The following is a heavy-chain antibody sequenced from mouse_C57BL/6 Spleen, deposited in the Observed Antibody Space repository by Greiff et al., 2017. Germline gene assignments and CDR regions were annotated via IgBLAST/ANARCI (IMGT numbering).Heavy chain of an antibody. CDR3: ARDGPRAMDY. V-gene: IGHV3-1*01. CDR2: ISYSGST. CDR1: GYSITSGYD. J-gene: IGHJ4*01. Sequence: EVQGVESGPGMVKPSQSLSLTCTVTGYSITSGYDWHWIRHFPGNKLEWMGYISYSGSTNYNPSLKSRISITHDTSKNHFFLKLNSVTTEDTATYYCARDGPRAMDYWGQGTSVTVSS.